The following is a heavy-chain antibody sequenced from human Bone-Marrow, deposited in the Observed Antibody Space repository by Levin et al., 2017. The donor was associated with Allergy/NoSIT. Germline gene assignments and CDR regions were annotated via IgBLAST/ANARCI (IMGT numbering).Heavy chain of an antibody. CDR1: GVSVSSSDYS. CDR2: IDYRGTA. J-gene: IGHJ4*02. V-gene: IGHV4-61*03. CDR3: ARDWGSLLDH. D-gene: IGHD3-16*01. Sequence: SETLSLTCSVSGVSVSSSDYSWSWIRQPPGQGLEWIGYIDYRGTANSNPSLQSRVTMSLDTSKNNFSLDVTSVTTADTAFYYCARDWGSLLDHWGQGLLVTVAS.